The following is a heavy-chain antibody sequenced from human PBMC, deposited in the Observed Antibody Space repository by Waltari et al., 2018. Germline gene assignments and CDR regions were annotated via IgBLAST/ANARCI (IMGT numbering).Heavy chain of an antibody. Sequence: QVQLVESGGGVVQPGRSLRLSCAASGFTFSSYAMHWVRRAPGKGLEWVAVISYDGSNKYYADSVKVRFTISRDNSKNTLYLQMNSLRAEDTAVYYCARSPVAAAGSEHWGQGTLVTVSS. CDR2: ISYDGSNK. CDR1: GFTFSSYA. J-gene: IGHJ1*01. CDR3: ARSPVAAAGSEH. V-gene: IGHV3-30-3*01. D-gene: IGHD6-13*01.